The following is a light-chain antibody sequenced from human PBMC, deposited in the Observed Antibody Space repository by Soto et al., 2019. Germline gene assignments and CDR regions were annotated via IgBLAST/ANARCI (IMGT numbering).Light chain of an antibody. V-gene: IGLV2-14*01. CDR1: SSDVGAYNY. CDR3: SSYASSSTYV. CDR2: DVS. Sequence: QSVLTQPASVSGSPGQSITISCTGTSSDVGAYNYVSWYQQHPGKAPKLMIYDVSNRPSGGSNRFSGSKSGNSASLTISGLQAEDEADYYCSSYASSSTYVFGTGTKLTVL. J-gene: IGLJ1*01.